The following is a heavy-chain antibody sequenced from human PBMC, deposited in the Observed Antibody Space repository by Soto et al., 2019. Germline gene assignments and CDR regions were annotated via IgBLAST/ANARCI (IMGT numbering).Heavy chain of an antibody. CDR2: IGTAGDT. CDR3: ARGKYYGSGSYWYFDY. J-gene: IGHJ4*02. D-gene: IGHD3-10*01. CDR1: GFTFSNAW. Sequence: GGSLRLSCAASGFTFSNAWMSWVRQAPGKGLEWVSAIGTAGDTYYPGSVKGRFTISRENAKNSLYLQMNSLRAGDTAVYYCARGKYYGSGSYWYFDYWGQGTLVTVSS. V-gene: IGHV3-13*01.